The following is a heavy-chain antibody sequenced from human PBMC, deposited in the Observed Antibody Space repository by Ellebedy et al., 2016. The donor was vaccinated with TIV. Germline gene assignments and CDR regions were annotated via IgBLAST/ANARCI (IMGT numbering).Heavy chain of an antibody. Sequence: MPSETLSLTCTVSGDSISPYYWNWIRQPPGKGLEWIGYIHYSGSANYNPSLKSRVTISVDTSKNQFSLNLSSVTAADTAVYYCARHVTLSSAVRINNWFDPWGQGTLVTVSS. CDR1: GDSISPYY. V-gene: IGHV4-59*08. D-gene: IGHD6-6*01. CDR3: ARHVTLSSAVRINNWFDP. CDR2: IHYSGSA. J-gene: IGHJ5*02.